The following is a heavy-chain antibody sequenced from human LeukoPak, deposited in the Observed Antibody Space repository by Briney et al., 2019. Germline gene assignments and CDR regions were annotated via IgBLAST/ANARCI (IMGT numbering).Heavy chain of an antibody. CDR2: IRYDGSNK. V-gene: IGHV3-30*02. D-gene: IGHD3-22*01. CDR1: GFTFSSYG. CDR3: AKDGYYYDSSGLNYFDY. J-gene: IGHJ4*02. Sequence: GGSLRLSCAASGFTFSSYGMHWVRQAPGKGLEWVAFIRYDGSNKYYADSVKGRFTISRDNSKNTLYLQMNSLRAEDTAVYYCAKDGYYYDSSGLNYFDYWGQGTLVTVSS.